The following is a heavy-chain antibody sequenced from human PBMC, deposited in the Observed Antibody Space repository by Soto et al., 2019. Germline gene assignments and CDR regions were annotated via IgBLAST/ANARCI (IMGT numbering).Heavy chain of an antibody. CDR3: ARERAIVVVPAADYFYYGMDV. CDR2: MNPNSGNT. V-gene: IGHV1-8*01. Sequence: QVQLVQSGAELKKPGASVKVSCKASGYTFTRYDINWVRQATGQGLEWMGWMNPNSGNTVYAQKFQGRVTMTRNTSISTAYMEVSSLRSEDTAVYYCARERAIVVVPAADYFYYGMDVWGQGTTVTVSS. CDR1: GYTFTRYD. J-gene: IGHJ6*02. D-gene: IGHD2-2*01.